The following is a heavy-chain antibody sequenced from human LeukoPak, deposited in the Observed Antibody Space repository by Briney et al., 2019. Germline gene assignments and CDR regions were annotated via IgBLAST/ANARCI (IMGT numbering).Heavy chain of an antibody. J-gene: IGHJ5*02. Sequence: GGSLRLSCAASGFTFRSIAMTWVRQAPEKGLEWVANIKQDGSEKNYVDSVKGRFTISRDNAKNTLYLQMNSLRAEDTAVYYCAREAVAGTWFDPWGQGTLVTVSS. CDR3: AREAVAGTWFDP. D-gene: IGHD6-19*01. CDR1: GFTFRSIA. V-gene: IGHV3-7*01. CDR2: IKQDGSEK.